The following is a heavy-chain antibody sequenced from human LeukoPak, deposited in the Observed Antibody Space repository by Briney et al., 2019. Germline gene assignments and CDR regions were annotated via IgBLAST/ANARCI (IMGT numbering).Heavy chain of an antibody. J-gene: IGHJ6*04. CDR2: ISYDGSNK. D-gene: IGHD3-16*02. CDR1: GFTFSSYA. Sequence: GRSLRLSCAASGFTFSSYAMHWVRQAPGKGLEWVAVISYDGSNKYYADSVKGRFTISRDNSKNTLYLQMNSLRAEDTAVYYCAKEGSFLWGMDVWGKGTTVTVSS. V-gene: IGHV3-30*04. CDR3: AKEGSFLWGMDV.